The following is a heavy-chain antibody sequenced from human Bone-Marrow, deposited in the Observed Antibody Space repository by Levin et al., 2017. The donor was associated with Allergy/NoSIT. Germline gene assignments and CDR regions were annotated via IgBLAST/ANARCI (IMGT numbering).Heavy chain of an antibody. Sequence: KVSCAASGFTFSGSAMHWVRQASGKGLEWVGRIRSKANSYATAYAASVKGRFTISRDDSKNTAYLQMNSLKTEDTAVYYCTTIITGTTQGRDLWGQGTLVTVSS. CDR2: IRSKANSYAT. D-gene: IGHD1-7*01. CDR3: TTIITGTTQGRDL. V-gene: IGHV3-73*01. J-gene: IGHJ4*02. CDR1: GFTFSGSA.